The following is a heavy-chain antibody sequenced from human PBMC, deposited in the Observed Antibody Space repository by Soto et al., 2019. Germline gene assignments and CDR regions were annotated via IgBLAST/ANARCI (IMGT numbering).Heavy chain of an antibody. CDR2: IIPIFGTA. V-gene: IGHV1-69*12. CDR1: GGTFSSYA. J-gene: IGHJ4*02. CDR3: ARDRDYYDSSGYLMMGY. D-gene: IGHD3-22*01. Sequence: QVQLVQSGAAVKKPGSSVKVSCKASGGTFSSYAISWVRQAPGQGLEWMGGIIPIFGTANYAQKFQGRVTITADESTSTAYMELSSLRSEDTAVYYCARDRDYYDSSGYLMMGYWGQGTLVTVSS.